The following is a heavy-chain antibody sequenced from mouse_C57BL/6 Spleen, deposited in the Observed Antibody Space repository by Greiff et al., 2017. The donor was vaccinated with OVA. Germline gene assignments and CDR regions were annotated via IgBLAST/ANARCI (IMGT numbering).Heavy chain of an antibody. CDR2: IYPGDGDT. CDR1: GYAFSSYW. Sequence: QVQLQQSGAELVKPGASVKISCKASGYAFSSYWMNWVKQRPGKGLEWIGQIYPGDGDTNYNGKFKGKATLTADNASSPASMQLSSLTSEDSAVYFCARRETGTGDAMDYWGQGTSVTVSS. V-gene: IGHV1-80*01. CDR3: ARRETGTGDAMDY. J-gene: IGHJ4*01. D-gene: IGHD4-1*01.